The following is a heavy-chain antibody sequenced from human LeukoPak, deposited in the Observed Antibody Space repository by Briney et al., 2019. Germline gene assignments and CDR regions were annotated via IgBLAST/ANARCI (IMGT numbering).Heavy chain of an antibody. CDR2: LYSAGNT. J-gene: IGHJ4*02. Sequence: PGGSLRLSCAASGFTVGNNQMTWVRQASGKGLEWVSVLYSAGNTFYADSVKGRFTISRGNSKNTLYLQMNSLRPEDTAVYYCARAREYLAIDYWGQGTLVTVSS. D-gene: IGHD2/OR15-2a*01. CDR3: ARAREYLAIDY. V-gene: IGHV3-66*02. CDR1: GFTVGNNQ.